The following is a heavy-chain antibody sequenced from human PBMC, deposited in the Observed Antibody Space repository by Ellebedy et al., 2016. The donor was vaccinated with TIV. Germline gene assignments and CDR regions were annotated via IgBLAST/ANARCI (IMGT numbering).Heavy chain of an antibody. V-gene: IGHV1-46*01. Sequence: ASVKVSXXASGYTFTSYYMHWVRQAPGQGLEWMGIINPSGGSTSYAQKFQGRVTMTRDTSTSTVYMELSSLRSEDTAVYYCARDCGSGGSCYPGDYWGQGTLVTVSS. CDR2: INPSGGST. CDR1: GYTFTSYY. CDR3: ARDCGSGGSCYPGDY. D-gene: IGHD2-15*01. J-gene: IGHJ4*02.